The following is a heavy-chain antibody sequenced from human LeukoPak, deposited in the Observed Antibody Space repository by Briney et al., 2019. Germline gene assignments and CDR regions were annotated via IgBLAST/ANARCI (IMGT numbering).Heavy chain of an antibody. V-gene: IGHV3-20*04. D-gene: IGHD6-19*01. CDR2: INWNGGRA. CDR3: ARGSEGHSSGWYLGY. J-gene: IGHJ4*02. Sequence: GGSLRLSCAASGFTFDDYGMSWVRQAPGKGLEWVSGINWNGGRAGYADSVKGRFTISRDNAKNSLYLQMNSLRAEDTALYYCARGSEGHSSGWYLGYWGQGTLVTVSS. CDR1: GFTFDDYG.